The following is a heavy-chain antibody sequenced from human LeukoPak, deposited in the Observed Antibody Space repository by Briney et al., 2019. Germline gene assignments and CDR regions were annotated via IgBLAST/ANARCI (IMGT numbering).Heavy chain of an antibody. Sequence: SGGSLRLSCAASGFTFSSYEMNWVRQAPGKGLEWVSYISSSSSSIYYADAVKGRFTISRDNAKNSLYLQMNSLRAEDTAVYYCARVYRRYFDYWGQGTLVTVSS. J-gene: IGHJ4*02. CDR2: ISSSSSSI. CDR1: GFTFSSYE. D-gene: IGHD1-14*01. V-gene: IGHV3-48*01. CDR3: ARVYRRYFDY.